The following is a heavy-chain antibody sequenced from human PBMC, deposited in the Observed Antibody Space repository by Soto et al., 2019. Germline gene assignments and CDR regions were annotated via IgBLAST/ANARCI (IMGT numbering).Heavy chain of an antibody. J-gene: IGHJ3*02. CDR3: ARVRDNYDILTGYYHDAFDI. V-gene: IGHV4-59*01. Sequence: SETLSLTCTVSGGSISSYYWSWIRQPPGKGLEWIGYIYYSGSTNYNPSLKSRVTISVDTSKNQFSLKLSSVTAADTAVYYCARVRDNYDILTGYYHDAFDIWGQGTMVT. CDR1: GGSISSYY. D-gene: IGHD3-9*01. CDR2: IYYSGST.